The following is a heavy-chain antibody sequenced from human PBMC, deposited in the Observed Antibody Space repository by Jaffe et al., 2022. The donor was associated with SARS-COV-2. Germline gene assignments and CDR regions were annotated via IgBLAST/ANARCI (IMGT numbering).Heavy chain of an antibody. J-gene: IGHJ3*01. Sequence: QVQLVQSGAEVKKPGASVKVSCKASGYTFNSYYLHWVRQAPGQGLEWMGIINPTGGSTNYAQKFQGRVTMTRDTSTSTVYMEVGSLRFEDTAVYYCARVSNRAFDFWGQGTMVTVSS. CDR3: ARVSNRAFDF. D-gene: IGHD6-13*01. V-gene: IGHV1-46*02. CDR1: GYTFNSYY. CDR2: INPTGGST.